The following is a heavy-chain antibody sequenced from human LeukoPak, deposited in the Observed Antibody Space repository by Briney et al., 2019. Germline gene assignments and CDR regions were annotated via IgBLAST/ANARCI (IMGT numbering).Heavy chain of an antibody. CDR3: ARDVGYCSSTSCYARNFDY. Sequence: PGGSLRLSCAASGFTFSSYSMNWVRQAPGKGLEWVSSISSSSSYIYYADSVKGRFTISRDNAKNSLYLQMNSLRAEDTVVYYCARDVGYCSSTSCYARNFDYWGQGTLVTVSS. J-gene: IGHJ4*02. V-gene: IGHV3-21*01. D-gene: IGHD2-2*01. CDR1: GFTFSSYS. CDR2: ISSSSSYI.